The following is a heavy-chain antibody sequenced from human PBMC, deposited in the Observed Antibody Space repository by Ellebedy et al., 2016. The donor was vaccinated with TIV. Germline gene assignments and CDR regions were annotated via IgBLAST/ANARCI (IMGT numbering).Heavy chain of an antibody. CDR1: GFTFSNAW. J-gene: IGHJ4*02. V-gene: IGHV3-15*01. Sequence: GESLKISXAASGFTFSNAWMSWVRQDPGKGLEWVGRIKSKTDGGTTDYDAPVKGRFTISRDDSKNTLYLQMNSLKTEDTAVYYCTTDGVRVGQWLALPDYWGQGTLVTVSS. CDR3: TTDGVRVGQWLALPDY. D-gene: IGHD6-19*01. CDR2: IKSKTDGGTT.